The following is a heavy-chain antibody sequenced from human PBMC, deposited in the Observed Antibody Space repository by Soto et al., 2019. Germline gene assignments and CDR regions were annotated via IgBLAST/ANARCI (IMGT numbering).Heavy chain of an antibody. CDR2: INTANGDT. CDR3: VRVEYGDYVPLDL. J-gene: IGHJ5*02. D-gene: IGHD3-10*02. Sequence: QVKLVQSGAEAKEPGASVKVSCKASEYTFISYGIHWMRQAPGQRLEWLGWINTANGDTKYSQKFQGRVSITRDTSASTAYMDLNRLRSEDTAVYYCVRVEYGDYVPLDLWGQGTLVTVSS. CDR1: EYTFISYG. V-gene: IGHV1-3*04.